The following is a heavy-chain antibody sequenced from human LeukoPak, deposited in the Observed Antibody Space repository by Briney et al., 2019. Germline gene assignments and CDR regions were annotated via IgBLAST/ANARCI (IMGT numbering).Heavy chain of an antibody. CDR2: ISAYNGNT. CDR1: GYTFTSYG. Sequence: ASVKVSCKASGYTFTSYGISWVRQAPGQGLEWMGWISAYNGNTNYAQKLQGRVTMTTDTSTSTAYMELRSLRSDDTAVYYCASTDNYDFWSGYYGYWGQGTLVTVSS. D-gene: IGHD3-3*01. V-gene: IGHV1-18*01. CDR3: ASTDNYDFWSGYYGY. J-gene: IGHJ4*02.